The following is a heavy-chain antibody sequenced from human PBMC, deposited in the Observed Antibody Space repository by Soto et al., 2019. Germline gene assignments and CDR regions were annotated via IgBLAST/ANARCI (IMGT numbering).Heavy chain of an antibody. Sequence: EVQLVESGGGLVKPGGSLRLSCAASGFTFSSYSMNWVRRAPGKGLEWVSSISSSSSYIYYADSVKGRFTISRDNAKNSMYLQMNSLRAEDTAVYYCATDTPFEASSPTGYYGMDVWGQGTTVTVSS. CDR1: GFTFSSYS. V-gene: IGHV3-21*01. J-gene: IGHJ6*02. CDR3: ATDTPFEASSPTGYYGMDV. D-gene: IGHD6-13*01. CDR2: ISSSSSYI.